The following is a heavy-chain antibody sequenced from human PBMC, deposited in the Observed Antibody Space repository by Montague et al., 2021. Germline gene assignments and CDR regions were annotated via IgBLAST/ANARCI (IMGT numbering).Heavy chain of an antibody. D-gene: IGHD6-19*01. CDR2: IHRRGSPT. CDR3: AKDRGDSSGWPIFDY. Sequence: SLSLSWSASGFPFSRFAMSWVRQAPGKGLEWVSIIHRRGSPTYYGDSVKGRFTISRDDSKNMLYLQLNSLRAEDTAVYYCAKDRGDSSGWPIFDYWGQGTLVTVSS. CDR1: GFPFSRFA. J-gene: IGHJ4*02. V-gene: IGHV3-23*03.